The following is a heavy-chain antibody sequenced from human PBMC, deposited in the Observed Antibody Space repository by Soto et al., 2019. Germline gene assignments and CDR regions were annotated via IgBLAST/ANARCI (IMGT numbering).Heavy chain of an antibody. CDR2: ISYDGTSQ. CDR3: ARDSVRYSGYEYLPHYYYGMDV. D-gene: IGHD5-12*01. J-gene: IGHJ6*02. Sequence: PGGSLRLSCAASGFTFCNSAMHWVRQAPGKGLEWVAVISYDGTSQYYADSVKGRFTISRDKSENTLFLQMNSLRPEDTAVYYCARDSVRYSGYEYLPHYYYGMDVWGQGTTVTVSS. CDR1: GFTFCNSA. V-gene: IGHV3-30*03.